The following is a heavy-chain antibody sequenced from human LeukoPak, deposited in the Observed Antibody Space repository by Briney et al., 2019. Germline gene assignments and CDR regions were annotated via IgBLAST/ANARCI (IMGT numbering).Heavy chain of an antibody. D-gene: IGHD3-10*01. CDR3: ARARYYNDLDY. J-gene: IGHJ4*02. Sequence: PGGSLRLSCTASGFTFSNYWMHWVRQAPGKGLVWVSHIKTDGSDISYADSVKGRFTISRDNAKNTLYLQMNSLRAEDTAVYYCARARYYNDLDYWGQGTLVTASS. V-gene: IGHV3-74*01. CDR2: IKTDGSDI. CDR1: GFTFSNYW.